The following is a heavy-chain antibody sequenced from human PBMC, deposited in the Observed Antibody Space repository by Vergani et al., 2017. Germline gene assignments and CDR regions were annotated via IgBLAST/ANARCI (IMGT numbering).Heavy chain of an antibody. CDR3: ARDPTPTYYYGRSGYYYH. V-gene: IGHV1-69*18. Sequence: QVQLVQSGAEVKKPGSSVKVSCKASGGTFSSYAISWVRQAPGQGLEWMGRIIPIFGTANYAQKFQGRVTITADESTGTAYMELSSLRSEDTAVYYCARDPTPTYYYGRSGYYYHWGQGTLVTVS. D-gene: IGHD3-22*01. CDR1: GGTFSSYA. CDR2: IIPIFGTA. J-gene: IGHJ5*02.